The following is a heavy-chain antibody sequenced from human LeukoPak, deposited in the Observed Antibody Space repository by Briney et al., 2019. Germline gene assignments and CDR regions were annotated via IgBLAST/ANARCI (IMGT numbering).Heavy chain of an antibody. CDR1: GGSFSGYY. D-gene: IGHD6-19*01. CDR3: ASPGYSSGGSFDI. V-gene: IGHV4-34*01. Sequence: SETLSLTCAVYGGSFSGYYWSWIRQPLGKGLEWIGEINHSGSTNYNPSLKSRVTISVDTSKNQFSLKLSSVTAADTAVYYCASPGYSSGGSFDIWGQGTMVTVSS. CDR2: INHSGST. J-gene: IGHJ3*02.